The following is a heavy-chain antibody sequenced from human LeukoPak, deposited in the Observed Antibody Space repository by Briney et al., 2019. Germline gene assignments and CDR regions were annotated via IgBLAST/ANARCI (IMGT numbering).Heavy chain of an antibody. J-gene: IGHJ4*02. CDR3: AKDLLYYFDY. Sequence: GGSLRLSCAASGFTFSSYAMSWVRQAPGKGLEWVSAISGSGGSTYYADSVKGRFTISRDNSKNMLYLQLNSLRADDAAVYFCAKDLLYYFDYWGQGTLVTVSS. CDR1: GFTFSSYA. V-gene: IGHV3-23*01. CDR2: ISGSGGST.